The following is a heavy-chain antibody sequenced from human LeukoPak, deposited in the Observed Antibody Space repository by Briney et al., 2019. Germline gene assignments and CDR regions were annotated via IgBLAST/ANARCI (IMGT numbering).Heavy chain of an antibody. D-gene: IGHD7-27*01. CDR3: ARELGGPIDY. J-gene: IGHJ4*02. CDR1: VYIFTSYG. CDR2: ISAYNGNT. V-gene: IGHV1-18*01. Sequence: ASEKVFCKASVYIFTSYGVCWVRQARGQGREGMGGISAYNGNTIYAQKLQGGVTMTADTSTRRVSVELRSLSSEDTPVYMCARELGGPIDYWGQGPRVSV.